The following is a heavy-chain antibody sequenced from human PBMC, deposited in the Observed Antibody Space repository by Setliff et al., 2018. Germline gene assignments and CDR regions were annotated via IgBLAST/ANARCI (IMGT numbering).Heavy chain of an antibody. CDR1: DDSFTSSRYY. Sequence: PSETLSLTCTVSDDSFTSSRYYWGWIRQAPGSGLEWIGSISYSGTPYYNASVESRVTISIDMSRNQFSLELRSVTVADTATYYCVRPGGTTVVARHFDYWGSGILVTVSS. J-gene: IGHJ4*01. V-gene: IGHV4-39*01. CDR3: VRPGGTTVVARHFDY. D-gene: IGHD4-17*01. CDR2: ISYSGTP.